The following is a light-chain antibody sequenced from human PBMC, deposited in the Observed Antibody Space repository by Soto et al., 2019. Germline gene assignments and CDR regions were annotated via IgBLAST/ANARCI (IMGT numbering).Light chain of an antibody. CDR2: KVP. V-gene: IGKV2-30*01. J-gene: IGKJ2*01. CDR1: QSLAYSDGNTY. CDR3: MQGTHWPPYT. Sequence: DVVMTQSPLSLPVTLGQPASISCRSSQSLAYSDGNTYLNWFQQRPGQSPRRLIYKVPNRDSGGPDRVSGSRSGTDFKLKISRVEAKDVGVYYGMQGTHWPPYTFGQGTKLEIK.